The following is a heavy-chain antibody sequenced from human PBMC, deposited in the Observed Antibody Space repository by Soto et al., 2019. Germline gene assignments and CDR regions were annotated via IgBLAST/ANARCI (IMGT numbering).Heavy chain of an antibody. D-gene: IGHD5-12*01. Sequence: ASVKVSCKASGYTFTGYYMHWVRQAPGQGLEWMGWINPNSGGTNYAQKFQGWVTMTGDTSISTAYMELSRLRSDDTAVYYCARHFATKKDFDYWGQGTLVTVSS. CDR2: INPNSGGT. V-gene: IGHV1-2*04. CDR1: GYTFTGYY. CDR3: ARHFATKKDFDY. J-gene: IGHJ4*02.